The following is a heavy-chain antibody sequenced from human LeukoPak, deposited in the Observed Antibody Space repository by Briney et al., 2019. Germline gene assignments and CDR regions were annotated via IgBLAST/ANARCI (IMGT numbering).Heavy chain of an antibody. CDR3: ARDPPYCSSTSCYKVRGIKNLTFDP. J-gene: IGHJ5*02. V-gene: IGHV1-2*02. Sequence: ASVKVSCKASGYTFTGYYMHWVRQAPGQGLEWMEWINPNSGGTNYAQKFQGRVTMTRDTSISTAYMELSRLRSDDTAVYYCARDPPYCSSTSCYKVRGIKNLTFDPWGQGTLVTVSS. D-gene: IGHD2-2*02. CDR1: GYTFTGYY. CDR2: INPNSGGT.